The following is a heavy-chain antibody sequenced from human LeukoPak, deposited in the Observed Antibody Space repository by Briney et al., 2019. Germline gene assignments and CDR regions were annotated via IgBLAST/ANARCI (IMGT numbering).Heavy chain of an antibody. D-gene: IGHD4-17*01. J-gene: IGHJ4*02. CDR3: AREMLYGDYATAD. V-gene: IGHV3-48*04. CDR2: ISSSGSTI. CDR1: GFTFSSYS. Sequence: PGGSLRLSCAASGFTFSSYSMNWVRQAPGKGLEWVSYISSSGSTIYYADSVKGRFTISRDNAKNSLYLQMNSLRAEDTAVYYCAREMLYGDYATADWGQGTLVTVSS.